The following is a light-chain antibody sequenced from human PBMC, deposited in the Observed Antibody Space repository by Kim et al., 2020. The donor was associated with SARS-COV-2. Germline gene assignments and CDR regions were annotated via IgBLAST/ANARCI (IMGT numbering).Light chain of an antibody. J-gene: IGLJ3*02. V-gene: IGLV2-14*01. CDR2: DVN. Sequence: QSALTQPASVSESPGQSITISCTGSSSDVGGYNHVSWYQQHPDKVPKLMIYDVNKRPSGVYSRFSGSKSGNTASLTISGLQTDDEADYYCSSYADSTTWVFGGGTQLTVL. CDR3: SSYADSTTWV. CDR1: SSDVGGYNH.